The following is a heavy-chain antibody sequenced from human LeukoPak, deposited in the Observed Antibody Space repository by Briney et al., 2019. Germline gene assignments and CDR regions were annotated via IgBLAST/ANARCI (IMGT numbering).Heavy chain of an antibody. Sequence: KASETLSLTCVVSGGSIGGYHWSWIRQPPGKGLGWIGYIYYKGITNYNPSLMSRVTISLDTSKSQFSLKLSSVTAADTAVYYCARLVAVTGTVDWFDPWGQGTVVTVSS. V-gene: IGHV4-59*08. CDR1: GGSIGGYH. CDR3: ARLVAVTGTVDWFDP. J-gene: IGHJ5*02. D-gene: IGHD2-21*02. CDR2: IYYKGIT.